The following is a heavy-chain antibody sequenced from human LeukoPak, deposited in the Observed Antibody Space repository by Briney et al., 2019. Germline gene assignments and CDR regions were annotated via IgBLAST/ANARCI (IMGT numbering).Heavy chain of an antibody. D-gene: IGHD3-16*01. CDR3: ARDYTPDY. CDR2: IKQDGSEK. J-gene: IGHJ4*02. CDR1: GEPSGVTFSSYW. V-gene: IGHV3-7*04. Sequence: PGGSLRLSCVASGEPSGVTFSSYWMSWVRQAPGKGLEWVANIKQDGSEKYYVDSVKGRFTISRDNAKNSLYLQMNSLRAEDTAVYYCARDYTPDYWGQGTLVTVSS.